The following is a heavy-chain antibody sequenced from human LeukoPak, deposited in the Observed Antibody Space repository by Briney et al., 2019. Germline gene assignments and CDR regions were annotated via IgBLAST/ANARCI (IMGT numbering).Heavy chain of an antibody. CDR3: ARFPYLRTADPYLDS. V-gene: IGHV3-30*17. Sequence: GRSLRLSCAASGFTFSTSALHWVRQAPGKGLEWVALISYDGGRNYYADSVKGRFTISRDNSNNTLYLQMNSLRSEDTALYYCARFPYLRTADPYLDSWGQGTPVTVAS. D-gene: IGHD6-13*01. CDR1: GFTFSTSA. J-gene: IGHJ4*02. CDR2: ISYDGGRN.